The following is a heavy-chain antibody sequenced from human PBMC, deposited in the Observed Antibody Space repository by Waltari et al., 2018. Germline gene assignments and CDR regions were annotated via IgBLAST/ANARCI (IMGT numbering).Heavy chain of an antibody. V-gene: IGHV1-24*01. CDR1: GSTLTELS. J-gene: IGHJ4*02. D-gene: IGHD3-16*02. CDR2: WWPGDGET. Sequence: QVQLVPAGAEVKKPGASVKVACQVSGSTLTELSIHRVRQAPGTGPAWMGGWWPGDGETVEAKEFHGRVTMTKDKSTATAYMEMSRLRSEDTAVYYWATLHTYDHVWWSYRGWGQGTLVTVSS. CDR3: ATLHTYDHVWWSYRG.